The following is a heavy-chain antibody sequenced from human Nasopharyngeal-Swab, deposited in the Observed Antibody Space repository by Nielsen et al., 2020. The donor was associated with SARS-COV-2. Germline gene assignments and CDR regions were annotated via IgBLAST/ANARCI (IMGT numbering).Heavy chain of an antibody. Sequence: GGSLRLSCAASGFSFSDYYMSWLRQAPGKGLEWISYISSGGTTKYYADSVKGRFAIPRDNARRSLFLQMNSLRAEDTALYYCARRAYYYDSRGFYEDYWGQGTLVTVSS. D-gene: IGHD3-22*01. CDR1: GFSFSDYY. J-gene: IGHJ4*02. CDR2: ISSGGTTK. CDR3: ARRAYYYDSRGFYEDY. V-gene: IGHV3-11*04.